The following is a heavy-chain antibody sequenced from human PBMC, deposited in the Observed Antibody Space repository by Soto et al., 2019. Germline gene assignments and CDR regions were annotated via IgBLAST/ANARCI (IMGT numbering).Heavy chain of an antibody. CDR2: IYHSGST. J-gene: IGHJ4*02. D-gene: IGHD2-21*02. Sequence: SETLSLTCAVSGGSISSSNWWSWVRQPPGKGLEWIGEIYHSGSTNYNPSLKSRVTISVDKSKNQFSLKLSSVTAADTAVYYCARIPLCEGGDCYYFDYWGQGTLVTVSS. CDR1: GGSISSSNW. CDR3: ARIPLCEGGDCYYFDY. V-gene: IGHV4-4*02.